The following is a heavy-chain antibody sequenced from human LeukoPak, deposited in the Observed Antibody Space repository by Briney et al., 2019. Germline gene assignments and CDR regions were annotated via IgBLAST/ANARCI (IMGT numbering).Heavy chain of an antibody. D-gene: IGHD3-22*01. CDR3: ANENYFGSSGYPDY. CDR2: ISHDGSNK. CDR1: GFTFSSYA. V-gene: IGHV3-30*18. J-gene: IGHJ4*02. Sequence: GGSLRLSCAASGFTFSSYAMYWVRQAPGKGLEWVALISHDGSNKYYADSVKGRFIISRDNSKNTLYLQMNSLRAEDMAVYYCANENYFGSSGYPDYWGQGTLVTVSS.